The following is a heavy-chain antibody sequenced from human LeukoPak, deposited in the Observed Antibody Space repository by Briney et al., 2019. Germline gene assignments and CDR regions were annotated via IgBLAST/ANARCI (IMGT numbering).Heavy chain of an antibody. Sequence: SGGSLRLSCAASGFTFDDYAMHWVRQAPGKGLEWVSGISWNSGSIGYADSVKGRFTISRDNAKNSLYLQMNSLRAEDTALYYCAKDPSSLAAVGYFDYWGQGTLVTVSS. D-gene: IGHD1-26*01. CDR2: ISWNSGSI. J-gene: IGHJ4*02. CDR3: AKDPSSLAAVGYFDY. V-gene: IGHV3-9*01. CDR1: GFTFDDYA.